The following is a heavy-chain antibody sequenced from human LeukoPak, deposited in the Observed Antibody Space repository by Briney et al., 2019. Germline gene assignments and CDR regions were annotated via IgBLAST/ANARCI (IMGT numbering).Heavy chain of an antibody. D-gene: IGHD3-22*01. CDR3: ARESYDSSGYYYIHYYYYMDV. CDR2: IYTSGST. V-gene: IGHV4-4*07. J-gene: IGHJ6*03. Sequence: SETLSLTCTVSGGSISSYYWSWIRQPAGKGLEWIGRIYTSGSTNYNPSLKSRVTMSVDTSKNQFSLKLSSVTAADTAAYYCARESYDSSGYYYIHYYYYMDVWGKGTTVTVSS. CDR1: GGSISSYY.